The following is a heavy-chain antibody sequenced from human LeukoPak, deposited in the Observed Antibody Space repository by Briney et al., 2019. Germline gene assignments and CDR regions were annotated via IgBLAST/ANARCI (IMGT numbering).Heavy chain of an antibody. CDR2: INPSGGST. Sequence: GASVKVSCKASGYTFSSSHMHWVRQAPGQGLEWMGIINPSGGSTSYAQKFQGRVTMTRDMSTSTVYMELSSLRSEDTAVHYCARGLAYYESGSYSNWFDPWGQGTLVTVSS. CDR1: GYTFSSSH. D-gene: IGHD3-10*01. V-gene: IGHV1-46*01. J-gene: IGHJ5*02. CDR3: ARGLAYYESGSYSNWFDP.